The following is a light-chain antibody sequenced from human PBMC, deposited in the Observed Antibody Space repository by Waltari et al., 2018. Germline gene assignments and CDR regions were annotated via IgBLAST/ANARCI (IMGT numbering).Light chain of an antibody. CDR1: SSNIGSNT. CDR3: AAWDNTLSGPS. V-gene: IGLV1-44*01. J-gene: IGLJ3*02. Sequence: QSVVTQPPSASGTPGQRVTISCSGRSSNIGSNTVNWYQQFPGRAPKLLIYRNNPRPAGVPDRFSGSKSGPSASLAISGLQSEDEADDYCAAWDNTLSGPSFGGGTKVTVL. CDR2: RNN.